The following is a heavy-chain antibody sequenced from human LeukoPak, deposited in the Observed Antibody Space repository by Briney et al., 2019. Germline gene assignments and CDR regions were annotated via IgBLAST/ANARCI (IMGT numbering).Heavy chain of an antibody. J-gene: IGHJ3*02. Sequence: GGSLRLSCAASGFTFSSYGMHWVRQAPGKGLEWVAVIWYDGSNKYYADSVKGRFTISRDNSENTLYLQMNSLRAEDTAVYYCASQPTYYYDSSGYSPEGDAFDIWGQGTMVTVSS. CDR2: IWYDGSNK. CDR1: GFTFSSYG. V-gene: IGHV3-33*01. CDR3: ASQPTYYYDSSGYSPEGDAFDI. D-gene: IGHD3-22*01.